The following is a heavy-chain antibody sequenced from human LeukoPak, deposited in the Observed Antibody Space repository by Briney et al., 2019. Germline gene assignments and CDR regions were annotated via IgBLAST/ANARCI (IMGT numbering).Heavy chain of an antibody. CDR3: AREPYEGAFDI. J-gene: IGHJ3*02. Sequence: GGSLRLSCAASGFTFSNYWMHWVRQDPGKGLVWVSRIKSDGSSTSYADSVKGRFTISRDNAKNSLYLQMNSLRAEDTAVYYCAREPYEGAFDIWGQGTMVTVSS. CDR2: IKSDGSST. D-gene: IGHD5-12*01. V-gene: IGHV3-74*01. CDR1: GFTFSNYW.